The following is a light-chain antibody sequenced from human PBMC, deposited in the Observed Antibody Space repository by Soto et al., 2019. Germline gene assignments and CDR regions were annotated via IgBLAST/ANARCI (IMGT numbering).Light chain of an antibody. V-gene: IGLV2-14*01. Sequence: QSALTQPASVSGSPGQSITISCTGSSNDVGSYNYVSWYQQYPGKSPKLMIYEVSNRPSGVSHRFSGSKSGNTASLTISGLQTEDEADYYCSSFSSITREVFGGGTKLTVL. CDR3: SSFSSITREV. CDR1: SNDVGSYNY. J-gene: IGLJ2*01. CDR2: EVS.